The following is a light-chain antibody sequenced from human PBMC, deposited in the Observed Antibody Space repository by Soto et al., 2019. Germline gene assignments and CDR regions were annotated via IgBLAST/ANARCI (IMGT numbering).Light chain of an antibody. CDR1: SSDVGSYDF. J-gene: IGLJ3*02. CDR2: EGS. V-gene: IGLV2-23*01. CDR3: CSYAGSSTWV. Sequence: QSALTQPASVSGSPGQSITISCTGTSSDVGSYDFVSWYQQHPGKAPKLMIYEGSQRPSGVSNRFSGSKSGNTASLTISGLQGEDEADYYCCSYAGSSTWVFGGGTQLTVL.